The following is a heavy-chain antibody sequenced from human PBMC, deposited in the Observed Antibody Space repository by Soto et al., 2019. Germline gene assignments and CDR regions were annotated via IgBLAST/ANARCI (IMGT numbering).Heavy chain of an antibody. Sequence: EVQLVESGGGLVKPGGSLRLSCAASGFTFSSYSMNWVRQAPGKGLEWVSSISSSSSYIYYADSVKGRFTISRDNAKNSLCLQMNSRRAEDTAVYYCARGYYDFWSGYYRLAGDYWGQGTLVTVSS. CDR3: ARGYYDFWSGYYRLAGDY. J-gene: IGHJ4*02. D-gene: IGHD3-3*01. CDR1: GFTFSSYS. CDR2: ISSSSSYI. V-gene: IGHV3-21*01.